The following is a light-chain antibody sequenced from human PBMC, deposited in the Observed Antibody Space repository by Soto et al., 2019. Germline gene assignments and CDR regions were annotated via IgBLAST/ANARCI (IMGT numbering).Light chain of an antibody. CDR3: QQRSNWPPAT. Sequence: ESVLTHSPGTLSLSPWEIATLSCRASQSVSSSYLAWYQQKPGQAPRLLIYGASTRATGIPARFSGSGSGTDFTLTISSLEPEDFAVYYCQQRSNWPPATFGQGTRLE. V-gene: IGKV3D-20*02. CDR2: GAS. J-gene: IGKJ5*01. CDR1: QSVSSSY.